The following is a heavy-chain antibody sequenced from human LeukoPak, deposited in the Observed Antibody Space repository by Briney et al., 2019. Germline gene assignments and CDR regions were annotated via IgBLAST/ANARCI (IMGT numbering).Heavy chain of an antibody. CDR1: GFIVSSNY. CDR3: ARVNRGAYDS. V-gene: IGHV3-53*01. J-gene: IGHJ5*02. CDR2: LYSGGTT. D-gene: IGHD5-12*01. Sequence: PGGTLRLSCAASGFIVSSNYMTWVRQAPGKGLEWMSVLYSGGTTYYADSVKGRFSISRDNSNNTLYLQMNSLRAEDTAVYSCARVNRGAYDSWGQGTLVTVSS.